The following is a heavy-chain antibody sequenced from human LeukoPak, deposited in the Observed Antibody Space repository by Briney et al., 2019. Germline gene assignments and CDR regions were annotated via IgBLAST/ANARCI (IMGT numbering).Heavy chain of an antibody. D-gene: IGHD6-19*01. CDR2: IYYSGST. CDR1: VGSISSYY. CDR3: ARHGYSSGWGNEYFQH. Sequence: PSETLSLTCTVSVGSISSYYWSWIRQPPGKGLEWIGHIYYSGSTNYNPSLKSRVTISVDTSKNQFSLKLSSVTAADTAVYYCARHGYSSGWGNEYFQHWGQGTLVTVSS. J-gene: IGHJ1*01. V-gene: IGHV4-59*08.